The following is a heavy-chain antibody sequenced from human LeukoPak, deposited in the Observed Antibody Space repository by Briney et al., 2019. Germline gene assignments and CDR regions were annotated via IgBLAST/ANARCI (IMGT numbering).Heavy chain of an antibody. V-gene: IGHV3-15*01. CDR3: TTERTTMVRGAKADY. CDR2: IKSKTDGGTT. D-gene: IGHD3-10*01. J-gene: IGHJ4*02. CDR1: GFTFSNAW. Sequence: GGSLRLSCAASGFTFSNAWMSWVRQAPGKGLEWVGRIKSKTDGGTTDYAAPVKGRFTISRDDSKNTLYLQMNSLKTEDTAVYYCTTERTTMVRGAKADYWGQGTLVTVSS.